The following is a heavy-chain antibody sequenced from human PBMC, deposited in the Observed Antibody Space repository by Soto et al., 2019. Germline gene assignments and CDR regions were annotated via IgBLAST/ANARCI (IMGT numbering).Heavy chain of an antibody. D-gene: IGHD3-10*01. CDR3: ASRHTDSYGSGRDAFDI. CDR2: IYTSGST. Sequence: LSLTCTVSGGSISSYYWSWIRQPAGKGLEWIGRIYTSGSTNYNPSLKSRVTMSVDTSKNQFSLKLSSVTAADTAVYYCASRHTDSYGSGRDAFDIWGQGTMVTVSS. J-gene: IGHJ3*02. V-gene: IGHV4-4*07. CDR1: GGSISSYY.